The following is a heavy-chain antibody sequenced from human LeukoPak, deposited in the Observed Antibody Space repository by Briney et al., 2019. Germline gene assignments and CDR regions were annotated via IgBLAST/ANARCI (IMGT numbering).Heavy chain of an antibody. D-gene: IGHD2-21*02. V-gene: IGHV3-21*01. CDR2: ISSGSSYI. CDR3: ARDCGGDCYSHYFDY. CDR1: GFTFSSYS. J-gene: IGHJ4*02. Sequence: GGSLRLSCAASGFTFSSYSMNWVRQAPGKGLEWVSSISSGSSYIYYADSLKGRFTISRDNAKNSLYLQMNSLRADDTAVYYCARDCGGDCYSHYFDYWGQGTLVTVSS.